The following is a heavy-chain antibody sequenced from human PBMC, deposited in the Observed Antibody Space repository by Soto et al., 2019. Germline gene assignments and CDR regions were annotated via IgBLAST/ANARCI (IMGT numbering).Heavy chain of an antibody. CDR1: GFTVSSNY. J-gene: IGHJ2*01. CDR2: IYSGGST. V-gene: IGHV3-53*01. CDR3: ARDRGTWGSYRHWYFDL. D-gene: IGHD3-16*02. Sequence: EVQLVESGGGLIQPGGPLRLSCAASGFTVSSNYMSWVRQAPGKGLEWVSVIYSGGSTYYADSVKGRFTISRDNSKNTLYLQMNSLRAEDTAVYYCARDRGTWGSYRHWYFDLWGRGTLVTVSS.